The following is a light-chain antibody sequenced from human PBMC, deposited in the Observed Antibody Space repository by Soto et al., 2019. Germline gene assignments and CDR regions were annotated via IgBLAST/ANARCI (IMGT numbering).Light chain of an antibody. Sequence: QSVLTQPPSVSGAPGQRVTISCTGSSSNIGAGYDGHWYQQLPGTAPKLHIYGNSNRPSGVPDRFSGSKSGTSASLAITGLQAEDEADYSCQSYDSSLSVIFGGGTKLTVL. CDR1: SSNIGAGYD. CDR2: GNS. J-gene: IGLJ2*01. CDR3: QSYDSSLSVI. V-gene: IGLV1-40*01.